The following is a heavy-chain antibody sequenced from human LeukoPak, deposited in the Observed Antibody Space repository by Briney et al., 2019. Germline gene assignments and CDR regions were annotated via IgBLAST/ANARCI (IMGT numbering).Heavy chain of an antibody. CDR3: ARAADYDGSGSQLGY. CDR2: INHSGNT. V-gene: IGHV4-34*01. Sequence: SETLSLTCAVYGGSFSGYYWSWIRQPPGKGLEWIGEINHSGNTNYNPSLKSRVTISVDTSKNQFSLKVSSVTAADTALYYCARAADYDGSGSQLGYWGQGILVTVSS. J-gene: IGHJ4*02. CDR1: GGSFSGYY. D-gene: IGHD3-10*01.